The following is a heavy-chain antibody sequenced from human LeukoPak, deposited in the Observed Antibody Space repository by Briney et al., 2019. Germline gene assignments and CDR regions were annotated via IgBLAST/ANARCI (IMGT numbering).Heavy chain of an antibody. J-gene: IGHJ4*02. CDR3: AKDHEIQAYCGGDCYSDYFDY. V-gene: IGHV3-30-3*01. CDR2: ISYDGSNK. Sequence: GGSLRLSCAASGFTFSSYAMHWVRQAPGKGLEWVAVISYDGSNKYYADSVKGRFTISRDNSKNTLYLQMNSLRAEDTAVYYCAKDHEIQAYCGGDCYSDYFDYWGQGTLVTVSS. CDR1: GFTFSSYA. D-gene: IGHD2-21*02.